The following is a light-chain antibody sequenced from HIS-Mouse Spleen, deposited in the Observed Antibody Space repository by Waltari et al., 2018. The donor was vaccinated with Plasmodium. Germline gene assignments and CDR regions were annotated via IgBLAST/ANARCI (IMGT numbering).Light chain of an antibody. CDR3: SSYTSSSTRV. V-gene: IGLV2-14*03. Sequence: QSALTQPASVSGSPGQSITISCTGTSSDVGGYNYVSWYKQHPGKAPKLMIYDVSNRPSGVPNRFSGSKSGNPASLTISGLQAEDEADYYCSSYTSSSTRVFGGGTKLTVL. CDR1: SSDVGGYNY. CDR2: DVS. J-gene: IGLJ2*01.